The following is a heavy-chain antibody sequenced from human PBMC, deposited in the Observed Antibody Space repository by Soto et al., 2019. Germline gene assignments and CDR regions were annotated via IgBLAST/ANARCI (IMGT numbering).Heavy chain of an antibody. V-gene: IGHV5-51*01. CDR2: IYPGDSDA. Sequence: GASLKISCEDSGYSFSNYWIGWVRQMPGKGLEWMGIIYPGDSDARYSPSFQGQVTISADKSISTAYLQWSSLKASDTATYYCARHIEPGPPSYYVMDVWGQGTMVTVSS. J-gene: IGHJ6*02. D-gene: IGHD2-2*01. CDR1: GYSFSNYW. CDR3: ARHIEPGPPSYYVMDV.